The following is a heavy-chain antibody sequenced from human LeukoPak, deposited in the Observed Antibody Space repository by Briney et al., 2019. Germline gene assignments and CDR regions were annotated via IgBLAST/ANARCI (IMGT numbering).Heavy chain of an antibody. CDR2: ISYDGSNK. D-gene: IGHD2-2*01. CDR1: GFTFSSYA. J-gene: IGHJ4*02. CDR3: ARLNIVVVPAAPSAL. Sequence: PGGSLRLSCAASGFTFSSYAMHWVRQAPGKGLEWVAVISYDGSNKYYADSVKGRFTISRDNSKNPLYLQMNSLRAEDTAVYYCARLNIVVVPAAPSALWGQGTLVTVSS. V-gene: IGHV3-30*04.